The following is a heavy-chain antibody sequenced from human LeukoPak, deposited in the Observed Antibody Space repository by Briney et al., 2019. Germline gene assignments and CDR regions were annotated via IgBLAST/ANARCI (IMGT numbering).Heavy chain of an antibody. Sequence: GASLQISCKGSGSIFTSYWIGWVRQLPGKGLEWMGIIYPGDSDTRYSPSFQGQVTISADKSISPAYLQSGSLKASDTAMYYCARCPTKDYFDYWGQGGLVTVSS. V-gene: IGHV5-51*01. J-gene: IGHJ4*02. CDR3: ARCPTKDYFDY. CDR1: GSIFTSYW. CDR2: IYPGDSDT.